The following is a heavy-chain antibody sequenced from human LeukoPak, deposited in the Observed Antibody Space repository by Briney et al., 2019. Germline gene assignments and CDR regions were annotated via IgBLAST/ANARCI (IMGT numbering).Heavy chain of an antibody. D-gene: IGHD1-26*01. J-gene: IGHJ4*02. V-gene: IGHV3-23*01. CDR1: GFTFSSYA. CDR3: AKIGGWEWQQDHDY. CDR2: ISGSGGST. Sequence: GGSLRLSCAASGFTFSSYAMSWVRQAPGKGLEWVSAISGSGGSTYYADSVKGRFTISRDNSKNTLYLQMNSLRAEDTAVYYCAKIGGWEWQQDHDYWGQGTLVTVSS.